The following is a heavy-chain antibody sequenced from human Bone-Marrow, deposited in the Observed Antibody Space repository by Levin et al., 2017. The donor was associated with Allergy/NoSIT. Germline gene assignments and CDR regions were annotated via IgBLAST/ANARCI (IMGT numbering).Heavy chain of an antibody. D-gene: IGHD2-2*01. CDR1: GGSITNYY. CDR3: ARDARYCSSSSCYAFYFDY. V-gene: IGHV4-59*01. J-gene: IGHJ4*02. CDR2: VFYSGTT. Sequence: PSETLSLTCSVSGGSITNYYWSWIRQPPGKGLEWLGYVFYSGTTNYNPSLKSRVTMSLDTSKNQFSLKLTSVTAADTAVYYCARDARYCSSSSCYAFYFDYWGQGTLVTVSS.